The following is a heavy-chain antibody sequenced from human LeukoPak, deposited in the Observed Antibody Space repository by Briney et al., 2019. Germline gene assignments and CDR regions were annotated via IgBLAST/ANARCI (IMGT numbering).Heavy chain of an antibody. Sequence: ASVKVSCKASGYTFSSYGISWVRQAPGQGLEWMGWISIYNGNRRYAQDLQGRVTMTTDTSTSTAYMELRSLRSDDTAVYYCARDDYVSDYWGQGTLVTVSS. D-gene: IGHD3-16*01. CDR2: ISIYNGNR. V-gene: IGHV1-18*01. J-gene: IGHJ4*02. CDR1: GYTFSSYG. CDR3: ARDDYVSDY.